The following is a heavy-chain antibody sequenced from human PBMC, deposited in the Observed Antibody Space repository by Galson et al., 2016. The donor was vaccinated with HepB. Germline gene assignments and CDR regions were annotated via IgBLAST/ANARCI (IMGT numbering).Heavy chain of an antibody. CDR1: GFTFSNYG. CDR2: ISYDGSDK. J-gene: IGHJ4*02. Sequence: SLRLSCAASGFTFSNYGMHWVRQAPGKGLEWVTVISYDGSDKYYADSVKGRFTVSRDNSKNTVHQQMNSLRHEDTAVYYCAKACGGDCPAGDYWGQGTLVAVSS. V-gene: IGHV3-30*18. D-gene: IGHD2-21*02. CDR3: AKACGGDCPAGDY.